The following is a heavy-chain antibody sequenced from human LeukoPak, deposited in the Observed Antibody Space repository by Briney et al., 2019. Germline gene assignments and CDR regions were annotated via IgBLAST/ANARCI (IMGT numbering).Heavy chain of an antibody. CDR2: ISGSGGST. V-gene: IGHV3-23*01. CDR1: GFTFSSYA. CDR3: AKREYYYDSSGYLPFDY. D-gene: IGHD3-22*01. Sequence: PGGSLRLSCAASGFTFSSYAMSWVRQAPGKGLEWVSAISGSGGSTYYADSVKGRFTISRDNSKNTLYLQMNSLRAGDTAVYYCAKREYYYDSSGYLPFDYWGQGTLVTVSS. J-gene: IGHJ4*02.